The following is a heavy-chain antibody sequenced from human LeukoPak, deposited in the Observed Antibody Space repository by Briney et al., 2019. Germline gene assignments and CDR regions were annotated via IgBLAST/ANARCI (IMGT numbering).Heavy chain of an antibody. Sequence: GESLKISCKGSGYSFTSHWIGWVRQMPGKGPEWMGIIYPGDSGIRYSPSFQGQVTISADKSISTAYLQWSSLKASDTAMYYCARLWDSSFDYWGQGTLVTVSS. CDR2: IYPGDSGI. CDR1: GYSFTSHW. J-gene: IGHJ4*02. V-gene: IGHV5-51*01. D-gene: IGHD6-19*01. CDR3: ARLWDSSFDY.